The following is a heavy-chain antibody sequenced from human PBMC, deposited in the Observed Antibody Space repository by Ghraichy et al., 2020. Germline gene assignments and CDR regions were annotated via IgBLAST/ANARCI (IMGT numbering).Heavy chain of an antibody. CDR3: ASGRIAAALAF. Sequence: PETLSLTCTVSGGSVSSGSYYWSWIRQPPGKGLEWIGYIYYSGSTNYNPSLKSRVTISVDTSKNQFSLKLSSVTAADTAVYYCASGRIAAALAFWGQGTMVTVSS. J-gene: IGHJ3*01. D-gene: IGHD6-13*01. CDR2: IYYSGST. CDR1: GGSVSSGSYY. V-gene: IGHV4-61*01.